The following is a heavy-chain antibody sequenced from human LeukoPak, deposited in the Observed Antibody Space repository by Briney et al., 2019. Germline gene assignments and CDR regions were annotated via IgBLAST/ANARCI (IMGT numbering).Heavy chain of an antibody. D-gene: IGHD2-2*01. CDR1: GFTFSDYY. Sequence: PGGSLRLSCAASGFTFSDYYMSWIRQAPGKGLEWVSYISSSSSYTNYADSVKGRFTISRDNAKNPLYLQMNSLRAEDTAVYYCAFDCSSTSCYFDYWGQGTLVTVSS. CDR3: AFDCSSTSCYFDY. V-gene: IGHV3-11*03. CDR2: ISSSSSYT. J-gene: IGHJ4*02.